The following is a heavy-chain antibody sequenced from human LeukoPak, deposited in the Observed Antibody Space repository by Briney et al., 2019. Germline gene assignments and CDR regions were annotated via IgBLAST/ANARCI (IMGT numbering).Heavy chain of an antibody. V-gene: IGHV4-34*01. CDR1: GGSFSGYY. CDR3: ARRLDITEAFDI. Sequence: SETLSLTCAVYGGSFSGYYWSWIRQPPGKGLEWIGEINHSGSTNYNPSLKSRVTISVDTSKNQFSLKLSSVTAADTAVYYCARRLDITEAFDIWGQGTMVTVSS. CDR2: INHSGST. J-gene: IGHJ3*02. D-gene: IGHD3-3*01.